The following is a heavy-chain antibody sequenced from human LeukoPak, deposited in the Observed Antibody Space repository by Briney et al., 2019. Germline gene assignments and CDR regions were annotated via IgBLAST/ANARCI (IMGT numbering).Heavy chain of an antibody. CDR3: ARDIEAAGLFLDY. V-gene: IGHV3-7*01. CDR1: GFTFSSYW. D-gene: IGHD6-13*01. J-gene: IGHJ4*02. Sequence: GGSLRLSCAASGFTFSSYWMTWVRQAPGKGLEWVANIKYDGSEKDYMDSVKGRFTISRDNAKNSLYLQMISLRAEDTDVYYCARDIEAAGLFLDYWGQGTLVIVSS. CDR2: IKYDGSEK.